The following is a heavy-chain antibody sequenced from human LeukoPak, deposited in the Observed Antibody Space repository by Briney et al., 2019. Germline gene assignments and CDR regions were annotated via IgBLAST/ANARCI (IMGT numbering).Heavy chain of an antibody. CDR1: GGSLCISSYY. CDR3: ARSRGDITTIVVVITTSHFDH. D-gene: IGHD3-22*01. J-gene: IGHJ5*02. V-gene: IGHV4-39*01. Sequence: SETLSLTCTVSGGSLCISSYYWGWIRQPPGKGLEWIGSIYYSGSTYYNPSLKSRVTISVDTSKNQFSLKLSSVTAADTAVYYCARSRGDITTIVVVITTSHFDHWGQGTLVTVSS. CDR2: IYYSGST.